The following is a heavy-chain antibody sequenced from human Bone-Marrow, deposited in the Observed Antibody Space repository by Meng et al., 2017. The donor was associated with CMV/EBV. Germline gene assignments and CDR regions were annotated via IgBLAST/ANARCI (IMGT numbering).Heavy chain of an antibody. D-gene: IGHD6-6*01. V-gene: IGHV3-30*02. CDR1: GFTFSSYG. CDR3: ATDRKISIAARPAVFYFDY. CDR2: IRYDGSNK. Sequence: GGSLRLSCVASGFTFSSYGMHWVRQAPGKGLEWVAFIRYDGSNKYYADSVKGRFTISRDNSKNTLYLQMNSLRAADTAVYYCATDRKISIAARPAVFYFDYWGQGTLVTVSS. J-gene: IGHJ4*02.